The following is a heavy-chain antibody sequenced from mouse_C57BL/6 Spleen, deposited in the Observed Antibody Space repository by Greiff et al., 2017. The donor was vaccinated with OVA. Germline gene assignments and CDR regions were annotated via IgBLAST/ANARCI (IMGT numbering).Heavy chain of an antibody. V-gene: IGHV1-4*01. CDR2: INPSSGYT. CDR3: ASSLYGSSYNWYFDV. J-gene: IGHJ1*03. Sequence: QVQLKQSGAELARPGASVKMSCKASGYTFTSYTMHWVKQRPGQGLEWIGYINPSSGYTKYNQKFKDKATLTADKSSSTAYMQLSSLTSDDSSVYYCASSLYGSSYNWYFDVWGTGTTVTVSS. D-gene: IGHD1-1*01. CDR1: GYTFTSYT.